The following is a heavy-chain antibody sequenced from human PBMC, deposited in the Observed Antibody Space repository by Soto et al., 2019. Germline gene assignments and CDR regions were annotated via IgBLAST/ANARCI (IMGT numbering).Heavy chain of an antibody. CDR3: ARPPLPGYSIHFNS. Sequence: ESLKISCKASGYIFIDYWIGWVRQMPGKGLEWMGIVYPRDSDTRYSPSFQGQVTISADRPTGTAFLQWRSLKASDTALYYCARPPLPGYSIHFNSWGQGTLVTVSS. CDR2: VYPRDSDT. CDR1: GYIFIDYW. D-gene: IGHD2-15*01. J-gene: IGHJ4*02. V-gene: IGHV5-51*04.